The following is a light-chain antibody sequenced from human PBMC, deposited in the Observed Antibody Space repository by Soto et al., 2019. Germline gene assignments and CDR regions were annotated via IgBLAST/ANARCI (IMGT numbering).Light chain of an antibody. CDR3: PHPGWT. CDR1: QSINRW. J-gene: IGKJ1*01. CDR2: DAS. V-gene: IGKV1-5*01. Sequence: GDRVTISCRASQSINRWLAWYQQKPGKAPKLLIYDASSLESEVPSRFSGSGSGTDFALAITSLQPDEFATYYSPHPGWTFGQGTQVEIQ.